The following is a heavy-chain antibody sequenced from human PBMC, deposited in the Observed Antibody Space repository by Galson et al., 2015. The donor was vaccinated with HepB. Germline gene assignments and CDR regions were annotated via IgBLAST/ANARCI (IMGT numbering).Heavy chain of an antibody. V-gene: IGHV4-34*01. CDR1: GGSFSEYL. CDR3: ARHKREAVRFSFVTPSSPVTFDV. D-gene: IGHD2/OR15-2a*01. J-gene: IGHJ3*01. CDR2: ISHRGGT. Sequence: SETLSLTCAVSGGSFSEYLWAWIRQSPGKGLEWIGKISHRGGTNYNPSLQSRLTMSLDTPKSQFSLTLNSVTAADTAVYYCARHKREAVRFSFVTPSSPVTFDVWGRGTTVIVSS.